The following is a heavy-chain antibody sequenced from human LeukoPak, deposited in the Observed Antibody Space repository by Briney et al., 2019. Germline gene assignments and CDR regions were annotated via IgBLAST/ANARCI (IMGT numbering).Heavy chain of an antibody. Sequence: PSGTLSLTCAVYGGSFSGYYWSWIRQPPGKGLEWIGEINHSGSTNYNPSLKSRVTISVDTSKNQFSLKLSSVTAADTAVYYCARLKLEPDYFDYWGQGTLVTVSS. CDR1: GGSFSGYY. CDR3: ARLKLEPDYFDY. J-gene: IGHJ4*02. D-gene: IGHD1-1*01. V-gene: IGHV4-34*01. CDR2: INHSGST.